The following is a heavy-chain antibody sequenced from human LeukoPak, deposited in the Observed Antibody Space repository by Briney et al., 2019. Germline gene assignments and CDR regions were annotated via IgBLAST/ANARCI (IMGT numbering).Heavy chain of an antibody. D-gene: IGHD3-22*01. CDR1: GFTFSSYA. CDR3: AKDLNVAARRGYYDSSGYYYWFDP. V-gene: IGHV3-23*01. J-gene: IGHJ5*02. Sequence: PGGSLRLSCAASGFTFSSYAMSWVRQAPGKGLEWVSAITGSGGSTYYADSVKGRFTMSRDNSKNTLYLQMNSLRAEDTAVYYCAKDLNVAARRGYYDSSGYYYWFDPWGQGTLVTVSS. CDR2: ITGSGGST.